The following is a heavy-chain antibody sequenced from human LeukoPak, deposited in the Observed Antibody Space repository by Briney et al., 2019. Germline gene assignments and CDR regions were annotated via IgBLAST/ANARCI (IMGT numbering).Heavy chain of an antibody. CDR2: MYYSGST. J-gene: IGHJ5*02. Sequence: SETLSLTCTVSGGSIRSSSYYWGWIRQPPGKGLEWIGSMYYSGSTYYNPSLKSRVTISVDTSKKQFSLKLTSVAAADTAVYYCARGNYYGSESYYRPVPNWFDPWGQGTLVTVSS. D-gene: IGHD3-10*01. CDR1: GGSIRSSSYY. CDR3: ARGNYYGSESYYRPVPNWFDP. V-gene: IGHV4-39*07.